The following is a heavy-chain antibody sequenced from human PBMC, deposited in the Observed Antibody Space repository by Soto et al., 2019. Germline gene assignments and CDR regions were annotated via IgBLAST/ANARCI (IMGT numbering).Heavy chain of an antibody. CDR2: ISGSGGST. J-gene: IGHJ5*02. D-gene: IGHD3-16*01. CDR1: GFTFSSYA. V-gene: IGHV3-23*01. CDR3: AKSRRKVMSWFDH. Sequence: EVQLLESGGGLVQPGGSLRLSCAASGFTFSSYAMSWVRQAPGKGLEWVSAISGSGGSTYYADSVKGRFTISRDNSKNTLYLQMNSLRAEDTTVYYCAKSRRKVMSWFDHWGHGNLVTVSS.